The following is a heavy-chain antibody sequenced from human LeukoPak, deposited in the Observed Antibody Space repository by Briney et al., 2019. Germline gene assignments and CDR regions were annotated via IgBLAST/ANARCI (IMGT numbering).Heavy chain of an antibody. CDR2: IYYSGST. CDR1: GGSICSYY. CDR3: ACLTTADAFDI. J-gene: IGHJ3*02. D-gene: IGHD3-22*01. Sequence: SETLSLTCTVSGGSICSYYWSWIRQPPGKGLEWIGYIYYSGSTNYNPSLKSRVTISVDTSKDQFSLKLSSVTAADTAVYYCACLTTADAFDIWGQGTMVTVSS. V-gene: IGHV4-59*01.